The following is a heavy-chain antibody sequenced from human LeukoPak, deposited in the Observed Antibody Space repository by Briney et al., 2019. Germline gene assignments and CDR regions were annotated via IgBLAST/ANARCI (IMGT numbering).Heavy chain of an antibody. CDR2: IYYSGST. D-gene: IGHD4-11*01. Sequence: SETLSLTCTVSGGSISSYYWNWIRQPPGKGLEWIGYIYYSGSTNYNPSLKSRVTISVDTSKNQFSLKLSSVTAADTAVYYCARLTTGCFDYWGQGTLVTVSS. CDR1: GGSISSYY. J-gene: IGHJ4*02. V-gene: IGHV4-59*08. CDR3: ARLTTGCFDY.